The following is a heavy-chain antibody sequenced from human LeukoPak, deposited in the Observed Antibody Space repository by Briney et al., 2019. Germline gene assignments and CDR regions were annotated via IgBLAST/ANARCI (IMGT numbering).Heavy chain of an antibody. Sequence: ASVKVSCKASGYTFTSYYMHWVRQAPGQGLEWMGIINPSGGSTSYAQKFQGRVTMTRDTSTSTVYMELSSLRSEDTAVYYCARDLTYYYDSSGYCDYWGQGTLVTVSS. V-gene: IGHV1-46*01. CDR3: ARDLTYYYDSSGYCDY. CDR2: INPSGGST. J-gene: IGHJ4*02. D-gene: IGHD3-22*01. CDR1: GYTFTSYY.